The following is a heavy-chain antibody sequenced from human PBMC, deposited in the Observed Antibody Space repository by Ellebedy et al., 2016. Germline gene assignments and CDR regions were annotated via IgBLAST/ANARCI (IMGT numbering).Heavy chain of an antibody. CDR1: GFTVSTNY. J-gene: IGHJ4*02. D-gene: IGHD3-10*01. Sequence: GESLKISCAASGFTVSTNYMKWVRQAPGKGLEWVSAIFSDGNTYYADSVKGRFTISRDISKNTLYLQMNSLRVDDTAVYYCGKEKWFGDLLTFDYWGQGTLVTVSS. V-gene: IGHV3-53*01. CDR2: IFSDGNT. CDR3: GKEKWFGDLLTFDY.